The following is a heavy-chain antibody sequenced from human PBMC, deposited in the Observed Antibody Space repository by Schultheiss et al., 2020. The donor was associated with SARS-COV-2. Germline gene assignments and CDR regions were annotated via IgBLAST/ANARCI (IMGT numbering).Heavy chain of an antibody. CDR1: GGSISSGDYY. J-gene: IGHJ4*02. CDR2: FYYSGST. Sequence: SETLSLTCTVSGGSISSGDYYWSWIRQPPGKGLEWIGYFYYSGSTYYNPSLKSRVTISVDTSKNQFSLKLSSVTAADTAVYYCARDPSLTGEGYFDYWGQGTLVTVSS. CDR3: ARDPSLTGEGYFDY. D-gene: IGHD7-27*01. V-gene: IGHV4-30-4*01.